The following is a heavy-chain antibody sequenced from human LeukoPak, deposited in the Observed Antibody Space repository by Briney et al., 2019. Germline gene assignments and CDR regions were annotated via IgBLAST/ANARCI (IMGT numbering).Heavy chain of an antibody. Sequence: SETLSLTCTVSGGSISSYYWSWIRQPPGKGLEWFGYIYYSGSTNYNPFLKSRVTISVDTSKNQFSLKLSSVTAADTAVYYCARILTGYGSSYYYYGMDVWGQGTTVTVSS. CDR2: IYYSGST. J-gene: IGHJ6*02. CDR3: ARILTGYGSSYYYYGMDV. CDR1: GGSISSYY. V-gene: IGHV4-59*08. D-gene: IGHD3-9*01.